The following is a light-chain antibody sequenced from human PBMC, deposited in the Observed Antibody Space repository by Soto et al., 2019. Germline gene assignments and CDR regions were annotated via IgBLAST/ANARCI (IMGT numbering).Light chain of an antibody. V-gene: IGKV1-5*03. J-gene: IGKJ5*01. CDR3: QQLNSYPIT. CDR2: KAS. Sequence: DIQMTQSQSTLSASVGDRVTITCRASQSISNWLAWYQQKPGKAPKLLIYKASSLESGVPSRFSGSGSGTEFTLTISSLQPEDFATYYCQQLNSYPITFGQRTLLEVK. CDR1: QSISNW.